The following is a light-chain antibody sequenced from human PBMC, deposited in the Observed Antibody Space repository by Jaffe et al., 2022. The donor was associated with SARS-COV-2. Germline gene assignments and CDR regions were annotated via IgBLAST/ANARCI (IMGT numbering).Light chain of an antibody. Sequence: DFRMTQSPSSLPASVGDRITITCRTSQSISISVNWYQQKSGKAPKLLISGASNFQGGVPSRFSGSGSGTDFTLTITNLQPEDFATYYCQSSWTFGQGTRVEIK. J-gene: IGKJ1*01. CDR1: QSISIS. V-gene: IGKV1-39*01. CDR3: QSSWT. CDR2: GAS.